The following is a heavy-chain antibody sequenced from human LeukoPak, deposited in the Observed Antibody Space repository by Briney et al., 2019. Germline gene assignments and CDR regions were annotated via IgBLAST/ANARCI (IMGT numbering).Heavy chain of an antibody. CDR2: INHSGST. CDR1: GGSFSGYY. V-gene: IGHV4-34*01. Sequence: SETLSLTCAVYGGSFSGYYWSWIRQPPGKGLEWIGEINHSGSTNYNPSLKSRVTISVDTSKNQFSLKLSSVTAADTAVYYCARGLEYSSSGSDYWGQGTLVTVSS. CDR3: ARGLEYSSSGSDY. J-gene: IGHJ4*02. D-gene: IGHD6-6*01.